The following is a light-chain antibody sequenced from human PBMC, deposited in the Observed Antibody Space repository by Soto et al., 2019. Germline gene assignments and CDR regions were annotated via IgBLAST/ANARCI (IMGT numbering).Light chain of an antibody. CDR1: QSVHTS. CDR3: QQCSNWPLT. CDR2: DAS. V-gene: IGKV3-11*01. Sequence: VLPQSPGTLSLSPGERATLSCRASQSVHTSLAWYQQKPGQPPRLVVYDASRRATGVPARFSGSGSGTDFTLTISSLEPEDFAVYYCQQCSNWPLTFGGGTKVDIK. J-gene: IGKJ4*01.